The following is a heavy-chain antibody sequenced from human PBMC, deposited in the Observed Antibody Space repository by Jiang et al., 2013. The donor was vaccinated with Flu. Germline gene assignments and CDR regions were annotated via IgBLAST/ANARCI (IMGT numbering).Heavy chain of an antibody. CDR2: ISYDGSNK. Sequence: QLVESGGGVVQPGRSLRLSCAASGFTFRNYAMHWVRRAPGKGLEWVALISYDGSNKYYANSVKGRFTISRDNSKNMLNLQMSSLRAEDTAVYYCARVPREYNYGPDYYFDFWGQGTLVTVSS. CDR3: ARVPREYNYGPDYYFDF. V-gene: IGHV3-30-3*01. J-gene: IGHJ4*02. CDR1: GFTFRNYA. D-gene: IGHD5-18*01.